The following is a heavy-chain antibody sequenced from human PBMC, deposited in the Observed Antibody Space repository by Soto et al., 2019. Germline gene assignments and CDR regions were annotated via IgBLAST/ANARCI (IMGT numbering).Heavy chain of an antibody. J-gene: IGHJ5*02. CDR2: IYYSGST. CDR3: ARHIVVVPAAIGWFDP. V-gene: IGHV4-59*01. Sequence: SETLSLTCTVSGGSISSYYWSWIRQPPGKGLEWIGYIYYSGSTNYNPSLKSRVTISVDTSKNQFSLKLSSVTAADTAVYYCARHIVVVPAAIGWFDPWGQGTLVTVSS. D-gene: IGHD2-2*01. CDR1: GGSISSYY.